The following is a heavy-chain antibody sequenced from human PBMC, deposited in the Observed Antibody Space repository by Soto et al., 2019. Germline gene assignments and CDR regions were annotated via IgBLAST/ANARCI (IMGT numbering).Heavy chain of an antibody. CDR1: GGSISSSSYY. CDR3: ARHPNDYGDPLYYYYGMDV. D-gene: IGHD4-17*01. Sequence: QLQLQESGPGLVKPSETLSLTCTVSGGSISSSSYYWGWIRQPPGKGLEWIGSIYYSGSTYYNPSLKSRVTISVDTSKNQFSLKLSSVTAADTAVYYCARHPNDYGDPLYYYYGMDVWGQGTTVTVSS. V-gene: IGHV4-39*01. CDR2: IYYSGST. J-gene: IGHJ6*02.